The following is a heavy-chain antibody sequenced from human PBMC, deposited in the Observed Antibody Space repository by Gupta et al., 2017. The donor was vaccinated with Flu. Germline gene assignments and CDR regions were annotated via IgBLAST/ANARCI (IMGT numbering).Heavy chain of an antibody. V-gene: IGHV3-23*01. J-gene: IGHJ5*02. D-gene: IGHD1-20*01. CDR2: SSGSGDKI. Sequence: WVRQAPAKGLEWVGGSSGSGDKIFYTDSVKSRFTLSRDNARSLVSIEMTALGAEDTATYYCVKDNSASFSWDNWNSGRLLSWGQGALVAVSS. CDR3: VKDNSASFSWDNWNSGRLLS.